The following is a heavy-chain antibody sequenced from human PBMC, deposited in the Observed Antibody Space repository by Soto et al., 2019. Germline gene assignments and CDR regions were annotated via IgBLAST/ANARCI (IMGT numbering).Heavy chain of an antibody. CDR2: ISSSSSYT. J-gene: IGHJ4*02. CDR1: GFTFSVYY. D-gene: IGHD3-9*01. V-gene: IGHV3-11*06. CDR3: ARVAFEWSFDY. Sequence: GGSLRLSCAASGFTFSVYYMSWICQAPGKGLEWVSYISSSSSYTNYADSVKGRFTISRDNAKNSLYLQMNSLRAEDTAVYYCARVAFEWSFDYWGQGTLVTVSS.